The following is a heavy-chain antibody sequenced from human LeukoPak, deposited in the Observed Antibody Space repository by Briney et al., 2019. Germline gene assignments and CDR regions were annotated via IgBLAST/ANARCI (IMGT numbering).Heavy chain of an antibody. CDR1: GGSISSSSYY. Sequence: SETLSLTCTVSGGSISSSSYYWGWIRQPPGKGLEWIGSIYYSGSTYYNPSLKSRVTISVDTSKNQFSLKLSSVTAADTAVYYCARYGLGYCSSTSCYTLPFDIWGQGTMVTVSS. CDR2: IYYSGST. CDR3: ARYGLGYCSSTSCYTLPFDI. J-gene: IGHJ3*02. D-gene: IGHD2-2*02. V-gene: IGHV4-39*01.